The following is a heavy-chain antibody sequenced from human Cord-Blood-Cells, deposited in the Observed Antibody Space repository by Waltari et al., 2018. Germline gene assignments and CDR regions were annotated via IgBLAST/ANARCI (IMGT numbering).Heavy chain of an antibody. Sequence: QVQLQESGPGLVKPSQTLSLTCTVSGGSISSGGYYCSWIRQHPGKGLEWIGYIYYSGSTYYNPSLKSRVTISVDTSKNQFSLKLSSVTAADTAVYYCARDRSSSFAFDIWGQGTMVTVSS. J-gene: IGHJ3*02. V-gene: IGHV4-31*03. CDR1: GGSISSGGYY. D-gene: IGHD6-6*01. CDR3: ARDRSSSFAFDI. CDR2: IYYSGST.